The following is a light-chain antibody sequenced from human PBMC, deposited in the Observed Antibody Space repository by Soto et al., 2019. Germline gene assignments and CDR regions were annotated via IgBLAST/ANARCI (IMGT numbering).Light chain of an antibody. CDR1: QSINTY. CDR3: QQRRSWQVT. Sequence: EIVMTQSPATLSVSPGERATLSCRASQSINTYLAWYQQKPGQAPRILIYDASKRATGIPARFSGSGSGTNFTLTISSLEPEDFEVYYCQQRRSWQVTFGQGTRLEIK. J-gene: IGKJ5*01. V-gene: IGKV3D-11*02. CDR2: DAS.